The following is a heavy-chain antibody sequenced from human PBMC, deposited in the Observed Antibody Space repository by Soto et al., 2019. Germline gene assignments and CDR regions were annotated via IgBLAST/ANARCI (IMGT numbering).Heavy chain of an antibody. V-gene: IGHV1-69*13. D-gene: IGHD2-2*01. CDR3: AKDRGGDCPDNSCYFGADY. CDR2: IIPIFGTA. Sequence: GASVKVSCKASGGIFTRYDIRWVRQAPGQGLEWMGAIIPIFGTANYAQKFQGRVTITADATTSTAYMELSSLRSEDTAVYYCAKDRGGDCPDNSCYFGADYWGQGTPVTVSS. CDR1: GGIFTRYD. J-gene: IGHJ4*02.